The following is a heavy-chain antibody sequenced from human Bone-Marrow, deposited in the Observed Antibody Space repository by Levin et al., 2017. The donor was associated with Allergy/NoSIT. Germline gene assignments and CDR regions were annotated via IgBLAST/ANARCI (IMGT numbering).Heavy chain of an antibody. Sequence: PGGSLRLSCAASGFTFSSYSMNWVRQAPGKGLEWVSSISSSSSYIYYADSVKGRFTISRDNAKNSLYLQMNSLRAEDTAVYYCARSTDVLLWFGELGTVDYWGQGTLVTVSS. D-gene: IGHD3-10*01. CDR3: ARSTDVLLWFGELGTVDY. CDR2: ISSSSSYI. J-gene: IGHJ4*02. V-gene: IGHV3-21*01. CDR1: GFTFSSYS.